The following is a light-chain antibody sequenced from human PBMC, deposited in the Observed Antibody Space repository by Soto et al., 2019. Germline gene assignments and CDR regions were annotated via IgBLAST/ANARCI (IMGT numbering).Light chain of an antibody. V-gene: IGKV3-15*01. CDR3: QQYNFWPPLT. Sequence: EIVMPQSPATLSVSPGERATLSCRASQSVNSNLAWYRQKPGQAPRLLISDASTRATGVPARFSGSGSVTEFTLTISSLHSEDSGIYYCQQYNFWPPLTFGGGTKVEIK. J-gene: IGKJ4*01. CDR1: QSVNSN. CDR2: DAS.